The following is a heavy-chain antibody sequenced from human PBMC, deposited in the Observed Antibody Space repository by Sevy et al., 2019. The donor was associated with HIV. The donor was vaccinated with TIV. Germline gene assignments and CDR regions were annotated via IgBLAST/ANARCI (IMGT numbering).Heavy chain of an antibody. V-gene: IGHV3-13*01. J-gene: IGHJ6*02. CDR2: IGSAGDT. Sequence: WGSLRLSCAASGFTFSSYDMHWVRQATGKGLEWVSSIGSAGDTYYPGSVKGRFTISRENAKNSLYLQVKSLRAGDTAVYYCARGGYGSQSFYPYYYYGMDVWGQGTTVTVSS. D-gene: IGHD3-10*01. CDR1: GFTFSSYD. CDR3: ARGGYGSQSFYPYYYYGMDV.